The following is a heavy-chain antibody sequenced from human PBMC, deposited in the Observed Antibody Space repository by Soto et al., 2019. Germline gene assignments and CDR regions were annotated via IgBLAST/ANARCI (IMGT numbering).Heavy chain of an antibody. CDR2: INPNSGVT. CDR1: GDRLTDYY. CDR3: ARESVAATVTLDYYYFSMDV. V-gene: IGHV1-2*04. Sequence: QVQRVQSGAEVKEPGASVTVSCRASGDRLTDYYMHWVRQAPGQGLGWMGWINPNSGVTKYAQKFHGWVTMTRDTSSITVYMQLSRLGFDDTAIYYCARESVAATVTLDYYYFSMDVWGTGTTVTVSS. D-gene: IGHD6-25*01. J-gene: IGHJ6*03.